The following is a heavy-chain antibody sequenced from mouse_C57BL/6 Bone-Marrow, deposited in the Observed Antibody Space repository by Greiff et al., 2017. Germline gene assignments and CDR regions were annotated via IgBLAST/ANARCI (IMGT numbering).Heavy chain of an antibody. D-gene: IGHD1-1*01. CDR3: ARDYYGSSWYFDY. CDR1: GYTLTDYY. Sequence: EVQLQQSGPELVKPGASVKISCKASGYTLTDYYMNWVKQSHGKSLEWIGDINPNNGGTSYNQKLKGKATLTVDKSSSTAYMELRSLTSEDSAVYYCARDYYGSSWYFDYWGQGTILTVSS. V-gene: IGHV1-26*01. CDR2: INPNNGGT. J-gene: IGHJ2*01.